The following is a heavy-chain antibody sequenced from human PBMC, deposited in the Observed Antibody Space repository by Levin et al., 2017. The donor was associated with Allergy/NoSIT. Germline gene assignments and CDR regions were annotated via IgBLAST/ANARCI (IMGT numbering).Heavy chain of an antibody. CDR1: GFTFSDYY. D-gene: IGHD2-2*01. J-gene: IGHJ2*01. CDR2: ISSSSSYT. CDR3: ARTIVVVPAAIGWNWYFDR. Sequence: GGSLRLSCAASGFTFSDYYMSWIRQAPGKGLEWVSYISSSSSYTNYADSVKGRFTISRDNAKNSLYLQMNSLRAEDTAVYYCARTIVVVPAAIGWNWYFDRWGRGTLVTVSS. V-gene: IGHV3-11*03.